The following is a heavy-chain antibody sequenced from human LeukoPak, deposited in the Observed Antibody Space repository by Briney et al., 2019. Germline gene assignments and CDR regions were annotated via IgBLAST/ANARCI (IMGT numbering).Heavy chain of an antibody. V-gene: IGHV3-48*03. CDR3: ARDFGSTTVAPDYFDY. J-gene: IGHJ4*02. CDR1: GFTFSSYE. CDR2: ISRSGSNK. D-gene: IGHD4-17*01. Sequence: PGGSLRLACAASGFTFSSYEMNWVRQVPGKGLEWVSYISRSGSNKHYADSVKGRFTISRDNAKNSLYLQMNSLRAEDTAVYYCARDFGSTTVAPDYFDYRGQGTLVTVSS.